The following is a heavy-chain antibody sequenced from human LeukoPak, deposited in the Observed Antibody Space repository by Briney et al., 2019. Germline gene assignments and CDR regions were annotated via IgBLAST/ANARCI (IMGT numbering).Heavy chain of an antibody. CDR3: ASDYCSSTSCPSMDV. Sequence: ASVKVSCKASGYTFTGYYMHWVRQAPGQGLEWMGWINPNSGGTNYAQKFQGRVTMTRDTSISTAYMELSRLRSDDTAVYYCASDYCSSTSCPSMDVWGKGTTVTVSS. CDR1: GYTFTGYY. J-gene: IGHJ6*03. CDR2: INPNSGGT. D-gene: IGHD2-2*01. V-gene: IGHV1-2*02.